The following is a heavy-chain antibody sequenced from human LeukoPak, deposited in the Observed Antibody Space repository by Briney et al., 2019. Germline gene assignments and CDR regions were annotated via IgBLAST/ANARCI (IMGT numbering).Heavy chain of an antibody. CDR1: AYSFTPYA. J-gene: IGHJ4*02. V-gene: IGHV1-3*03. D-gene: IGHD5-12*01. CDR3: ARGRWVATNQAYYFDD. Sequence: ASVKVSCKTSAYSFTPYAMHWVHQAPGQRLELMGWINAGNGRTKYSQEFQGRLTITRDTSANTVYMDLNSLRSEDVAVYYCARGRWVATNQAYYFDDWGQGTLVTVSP. CDR2: INAGNGRT.